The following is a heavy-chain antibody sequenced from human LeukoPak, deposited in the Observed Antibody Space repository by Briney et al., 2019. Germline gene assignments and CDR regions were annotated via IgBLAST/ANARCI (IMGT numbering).Heavy chain of an antibody. V-gene: IGHV3-74*01. Sequence: GGSLRLSCAASGFTFSDTWMHWVRQAPGEGLVWVSRIRSDGSDTRYAESVKGGFTISRDNAKNTLYLQMNSLRAEDTVVYFCASDWFHAIDYWGQGTLVTVSS. J-gene: IGHJ4*02. CDR1: GFTFSDTW. CDR3: ASDWFHAIDY. D-gene: IGHD2/OR15-2a*01. CDR2: IRSDGSDT.